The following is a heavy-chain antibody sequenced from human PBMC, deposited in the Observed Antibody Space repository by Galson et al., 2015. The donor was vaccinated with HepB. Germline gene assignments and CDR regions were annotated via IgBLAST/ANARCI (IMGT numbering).Heavy chain of an antibody. CDR1: GYTLTELS. Sequence: SVKVSCKVSGYTLTELSMHWVRQAPGKGLEWMGGFDPEDGETIYAQKFQGRVTMTEDTSTDTAYMELSSLRSEDTAVYYCATSLTGELSPRASGWFDPWGQGTLVTVSS. CDR3: ATSLTGELSPRASGWFDP. CDR2: FDPEDGET. J-gene: IGHJ5*02. D-gene: IGHD3-16*02. V-gene: IGHV1-24*01.